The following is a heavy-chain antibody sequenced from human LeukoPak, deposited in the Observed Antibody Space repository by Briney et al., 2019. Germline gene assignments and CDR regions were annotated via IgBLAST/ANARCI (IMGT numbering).Heavy chain of an antibody. V-gene: IGHV1-69*13. CDR2: IIPIFGTA. CDR3: ARDRRIAAAGTDPYYYYYYMDV. Sequence: SVKVSFKASGGTFSSYAISWVRQAPGQGLEWMGGIIPIFGTANYAQKFQGRVTITADESTSTAYMELSSLRSEDTAVYYCARDRRIAAAGTDPYYYYYYMDVWGKGTTVTVSS. J-gene: IGHJ6*03. CDR1: GGTFSSYA. D-gene: IGHD6-13*01.